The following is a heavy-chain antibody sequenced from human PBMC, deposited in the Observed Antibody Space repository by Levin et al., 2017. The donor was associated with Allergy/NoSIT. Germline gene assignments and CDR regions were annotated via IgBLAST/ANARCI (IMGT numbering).Heavy chain of an antibody. J-gene: IGHJ4*02. D-gene: IGHD6-19*01. CDR1: GFTFSSYS. CDR2: ISSSSSYI. V-gene: IGHV3-21*01. CDR3: ARDLPAVAGQRGVFDY. Sequence: GESLKISCAASGFTFSSYSMNWVRQAPGKGLEWVSSISSSSSYIYYADSVKGRFTISRDNAKNSLYLQMNSLRGEDTAVYYCARDLPAVAGQRGVFDYWGQGTLVTVSS.